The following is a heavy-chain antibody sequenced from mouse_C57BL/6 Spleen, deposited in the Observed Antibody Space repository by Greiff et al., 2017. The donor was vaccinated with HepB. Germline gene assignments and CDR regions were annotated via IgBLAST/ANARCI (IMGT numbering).Heavy chain of an antibody. CDR2: ISSGGSYT. CDR3: ARHGVAFDY. J-gene: IGHJ2*01. Sequence: DVMLVESGGDLVKPGGSLKLSCAASGFTFSSYGMSWVRQTPDKRLEWVATISSGGSYTYYPDSVKGRFTISRDNAKNTLYLQMSSLKSEDTAMYYCARHGVAFDYWGQGTTLTVSS. V-gene: IGHV5-6*02. CDR1: GFTFSSYG.